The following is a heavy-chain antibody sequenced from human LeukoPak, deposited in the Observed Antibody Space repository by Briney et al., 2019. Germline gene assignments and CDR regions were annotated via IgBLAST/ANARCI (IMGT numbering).Heavy chain of an antibody. J-gene: IGHJ6*03. CDR1: GFTFSSYS. CDR2: ISSSSSYI. D-gene: IGHD2-2*02. Sequence: GGSLRLSCAASGFTFSSYSMNWVRQAPGKGLEWVSSISSSSSYIYYADSVKGRFTISRDNAENTLYLQMNDLRAEDTAVYYCAREGGYCDTTACHKYLDAWGKGTTVSASS. CDR3: AREGGYCDTTACHKYLDA. V-gene: IGHV3-21*01.